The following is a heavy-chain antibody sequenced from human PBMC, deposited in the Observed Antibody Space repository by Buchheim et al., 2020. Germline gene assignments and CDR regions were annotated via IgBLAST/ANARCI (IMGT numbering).Heavy chain of an antibody. CDR2: IRGSGGST. V-gene: IGHV3-23*01. CDR3: AKGKAAAGLIDY. CDR1: GFTFNHYA. D-gene: IGHD6-13*01. J-gene: IGHJ4*02. Sequence: EVQLLQSGGGLVQPGGSLRLSCAASGFTFNHYALTWVRQAPGKGLEWVSAIRGSGGSTYYADSVKGRFTIPSGNSTNTLYLQMNSLRAEDTAVYYCAKGKAAAGLIDYWGQGTL.